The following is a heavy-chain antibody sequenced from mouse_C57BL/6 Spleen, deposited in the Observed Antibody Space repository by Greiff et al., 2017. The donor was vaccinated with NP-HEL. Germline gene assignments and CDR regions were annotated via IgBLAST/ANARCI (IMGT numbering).Heavy chain of an antibody. D-gene: IGHD1-1*01. V-gene: IGHV5-17*01. J-gene: IGHJ1*03. CDR2: ISSGSSTI. CDR3: ARDGSSPYWYFDV. CDR1: GFTFSDYG. Sequence: EVQLVESGGGLVKPGGSLKLSCAASGFTFSDYGMHWVRQAPEKGLEWVAYISSGSSTIYYADTVKGRFTISRDNAKNTLFLQMTSLRSEDTAMYYCARDGSSPYWYFDVWGTGTTVTVSS.